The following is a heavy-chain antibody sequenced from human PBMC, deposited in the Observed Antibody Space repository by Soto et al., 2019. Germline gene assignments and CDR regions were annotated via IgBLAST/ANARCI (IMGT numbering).Heavy chain of an antibody. J-gene: IGHJ5*02. V-gene: IGHV1-2*02. Sequence: ASVKVSCKASGFSFTGYYIHWLRQAPGQGLEWMGWINAHSGGTEYAQKFQGRVTLTRDTSISTAYMTLSSLRSDDTAIYYCAKDLTRQLAYWLDPWCQGTQVTVSS. CDR3: AKDLTRQLAYWLDP. D-gene: IGHD6-6*01. CDR1: GFSFTGYY. CDR2: INAHSGGT.